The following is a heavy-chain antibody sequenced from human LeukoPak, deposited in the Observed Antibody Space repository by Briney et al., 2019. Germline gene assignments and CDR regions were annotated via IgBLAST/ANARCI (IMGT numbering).Heavy chain of an antibody. CDR3: AREGCSSTSCYLGY. CDR1: GGSISSSSYY. V-gene: IGHV4-39*02. J-gene: IGHJ4*02. D-gene: IGHD2-2*01. Sequence: SETLSLTCTVSGGSISSSSYYWGWIRQPPGKGLEWIGSIYYSGSTYYNPSLKSRVTISVDTSKNQFSLKLSSVTAADTAVYYCAREGCSSTSCYLGYWGQGTLVTVSS. CDR2: IYYSGST.